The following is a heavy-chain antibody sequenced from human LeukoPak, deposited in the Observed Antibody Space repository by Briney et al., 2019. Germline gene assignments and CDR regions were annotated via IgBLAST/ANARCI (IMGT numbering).Heavy chain of an antibody. CDR3: AREIYYDSSGYTPRDY. D-gene: IGHD3-22*01. Sequence: GGSLRLSCAASGFTFDDYAMHWVRQAPGKGLEWVSGISWNSGSIGYADSVKGRFTISRDNAKNSLYLQMNSLRAEDTAVYYCAREIYYDSSGYTPRDYWGQGTLVTVSS. CDR1: GFTFDDYA. V-gene: IGHV3-9*01. CDR2: ISWNSGSI. J-gene: IGHJ4*02.